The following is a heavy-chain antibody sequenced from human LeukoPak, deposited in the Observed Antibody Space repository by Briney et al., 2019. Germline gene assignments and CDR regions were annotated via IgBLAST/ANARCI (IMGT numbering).Heavy chain of an antibody. Sequence: QPGGSLRLSCAASGFTVSSNYMSWVRQAPGKGLEWVSVIYSGGSTYYADSVKGRFTISRDSSKNTLYLQMNSLRAEDTAVYYCARDLADSRSCFYYWGQGTLVTVSS. V-gene: IGHV3-53*05. D-gene: IGHD1-26*01. CDR2: IYSGGST. CDR1: GFTVSSNY. CDR3: ARDLADSRSCFYY. J-gene: IGHJ4*02.